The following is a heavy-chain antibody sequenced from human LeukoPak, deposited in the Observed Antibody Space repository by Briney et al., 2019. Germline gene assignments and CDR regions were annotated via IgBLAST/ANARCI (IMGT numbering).Heavy chain of an antibody. Sequence: GGSLRLSCAASGFTFSSYSMNWVRQAPGKGLEWVSSISSSSSYIYYADSGKGRFTISRDNAKNSLYLQMNSLRAEDTAVYYCARQASGSGSYSHHNYYFDYWGQGTLVTVSS. J-gene: IGHJ4*02. D-gene: IGHD3-10*01. CDR3: ARQASGSGSYSHHNYYFDY. CDR2: ISSSSSYI. V-gene: IGHV3-21*01. CDR1: GFTFSSYS.